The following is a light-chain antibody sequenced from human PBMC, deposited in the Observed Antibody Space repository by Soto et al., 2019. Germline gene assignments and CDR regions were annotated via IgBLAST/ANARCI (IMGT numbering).Light chain of an antibody. CDR2: DAS. CDR1: QSVSSY. V-gene: IGKV3-11*01. CDR3: QQRTNWRLT. J-gene: IGKJ4*01. Sequence: EIVLTQSPATLSLSPGERATLSCRASQSVSSYLTWYQQKPGQAPRLLIYDASNSATGIPARFSGSGSGTDFTLTISSREPEDFAVYFCQQRTNWRLTFGGGTKVEIK.